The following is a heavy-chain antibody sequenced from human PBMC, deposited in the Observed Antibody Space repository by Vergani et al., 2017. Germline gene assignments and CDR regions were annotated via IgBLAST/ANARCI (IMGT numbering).Heavy chain of an antibody. Sequence: EVQLLESGGGLVQPGGSLRLSCAASGFTFSTYAMSWVRQAPGKGLEWVSAISGSGGSTYYADSVKGRFTISRDISKNTLYLQMNSLRAEDTAVYYCAKDITWIQLWFDYWGQGTPVTVSS. CDR1: GFTFSTYA. D-gene: IGHD5-18*01. CDR2: ISGSGGST. V-gene: IGHV3-23*01. CDR3: AKDITWIQLWFDY. J-gene: IGHJ4*02.